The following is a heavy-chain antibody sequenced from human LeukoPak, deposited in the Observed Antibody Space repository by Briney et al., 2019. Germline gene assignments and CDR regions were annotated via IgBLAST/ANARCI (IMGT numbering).Heavy chain of an antibody. D-gene: IGHD3-10*01. Sequence: ASVKASCKASGYTFTSYYMHWVRQAPGQGLEGMGIINPSGGSTSYAQKFQGRVTMTRDTSTSTVYMELSSLRSEDTAVYYCAREQGVISPFDYWGQGTLVTVSS. CDR1: GYTFTSYY. V-gene: IGHV1-46*01. CDR3: AREQGVISPFDY. J-gene: IGHJ4*02. CDR2: INPSGGST.